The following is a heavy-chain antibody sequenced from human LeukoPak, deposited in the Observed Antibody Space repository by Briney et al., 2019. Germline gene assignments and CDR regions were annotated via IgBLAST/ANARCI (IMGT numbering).Heavy chain of an antibody. CDR3: ARRLVGATRGDNWFDP. CDR2: ISAYNGNT. J-gene: IGHJ5*02. CDR1: GYTFTSYG. D-gene: IGHD1-26*01. Sequence: ASVKVSCKASGYTFTSYGISWVRQAPGQGLEWMGWISAYNGNTNYAQKLQGRVTMTTDISTSTAYMELRSLRSDDTAVYYCARRLVGATRGDNWFDPWGQGTLVTVSS. V-gene: IGHV1-18*01.